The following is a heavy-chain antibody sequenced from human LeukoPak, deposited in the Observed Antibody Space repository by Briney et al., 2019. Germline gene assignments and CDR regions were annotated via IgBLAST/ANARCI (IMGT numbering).Heavy chain of an antibody. CDR2: INPNSGDT. CDR1: GYTFTSYD. Sequence: ASVKVSCKASGYTFTSYDINWVRQATGQGLEWMGWINPNSGDTNYAQKFQGRVTMTRDTSISTGYMELRTLRSDDTAVYFCARGGSYYYLFDYWGQGTLVTVSS. D-gene: IGHD1-26*01. V-gene: IGHV1-2*02. J-gene: IGHJ4*02. CDR3: ARGGSYYYLFDY.